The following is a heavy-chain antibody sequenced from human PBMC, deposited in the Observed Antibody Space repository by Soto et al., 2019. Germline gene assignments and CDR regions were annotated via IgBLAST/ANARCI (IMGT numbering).Heavy chain of an antibody. CDR2: INPTSGAT. CDR3: ARDPDYGDYWGYYFDS. D-gene: IGHD4-17*01. Sequence: QVQLVQSGTEVKKPGASVKVSCKTSGYTFAAYFIHWVRQAPGQGLECMGWINPTSGATEYAQKFKDRVTLTRDTPIPTAYMELRRLRSDDTAVYYCARDPDYGDYWGYYFDSWGQGTLVTVSS. CDR1: GYTFAAYF. V-gene: IGHV1-2*02. J-gene: IGHJ4*02.